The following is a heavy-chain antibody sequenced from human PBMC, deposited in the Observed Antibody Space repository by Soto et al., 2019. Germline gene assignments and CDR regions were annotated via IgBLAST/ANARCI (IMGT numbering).Heavy chain of an antibody. CDR1: GGSFGTNY. CDR3: ATDSAGRGPFDP. D-gene: IGHD3-10*01. CDR2: TYHTGST. Sequence: NPSETLSLTCTISGGSFGTNYWSWIRQAPGKGLEWIGYTYHTGSTKYNPSLKSRATISVDTSKNQFSLTLNSAAASDTAVYYCATDSAGRGPFDPWGQGILVTAPQ. J-gene: IGHJ5*02. V-gene: IGHV4-59*13.